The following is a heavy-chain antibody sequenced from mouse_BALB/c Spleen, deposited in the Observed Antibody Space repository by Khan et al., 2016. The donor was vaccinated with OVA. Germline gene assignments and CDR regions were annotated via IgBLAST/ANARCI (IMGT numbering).Heavy chain of an antibody. Sequence: EVQLVESGGGLVQPGGSRKLSCAASGFTFSSFGMHWVRQAPEQGLEWVAYISSGSSTIYYADTVTGRFTISRDSPRNTLFLQMTSLRSEDTAMYYCASSILDYWGQGTTLTVSS. CDR2: ISSGSSTI. CDR3: ASSILDY. V-gene: IGHV5-17*02. J-gene: IGHJ2*01. CDR1: GFTFSSFG. D-gene: IGHD2-3*01.